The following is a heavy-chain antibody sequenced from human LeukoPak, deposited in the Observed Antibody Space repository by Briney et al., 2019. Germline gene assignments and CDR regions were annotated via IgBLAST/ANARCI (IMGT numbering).Heavy chain of an antibody. V-gene: IGHV3-7*03. CDR1: GFTFITYW. CDR2: MKRDGSEI. J-gene: IGHJ4*02. D-gene: IGHD6-13*01. Sequence: GSLRLSCSASGFTFITYWMSWVRQAPGKGLEWVANMKRDGSEIYYVDSVKGRFTISRDNAKNSLFLQMNSLNTEDTAVYYCATEKSSIWSGDFWGRGTLVTVSS. CDR3: ATEKSSIWSGDF.